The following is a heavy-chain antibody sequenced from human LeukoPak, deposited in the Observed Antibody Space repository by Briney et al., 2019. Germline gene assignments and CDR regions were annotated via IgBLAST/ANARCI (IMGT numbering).Heavy chain of an antibody. CDR1: GFTFSNYW. D-gene: IGHD6-19*01. J-gene: IGHJ4*02. V-gene: IGHV3-7*01. Sequence: PGGSLRLSCAASGFTFSNYWMSWVRQAPGKGLEWVAHIKRDGSDNYYVGSVEGRFTISRDNAKNSLYLQMSSLRAEDTAIYYCARALYNRGWYPDYFDSWGQGTLVTVSA. CDR3: ARALYNRGWYPDYFDS. CDR2: IKRDGSDN.